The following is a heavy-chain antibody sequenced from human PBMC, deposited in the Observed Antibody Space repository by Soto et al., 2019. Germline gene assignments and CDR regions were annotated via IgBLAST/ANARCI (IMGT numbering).Heavy chain of an antibody. J-gene: IGHJ6*02. CDR3: ARLGAARDPKNYYYYGMDV. CDR1: GYSFIRYW. V-gene: IGHV5-51*01. CDR2: IYPGDSDT. Sequence: GESLKISCKGSGYSFIRYWIGWARQMPGKGLEWMGIIYPGDSDTRHSPSFQGQVTISADKSISTAYLQWSSLKASDTAMYYCARLGAARDPKNYYYYGMDVWGQGTTVTVSS. D-gene: IGHD6-6*01.